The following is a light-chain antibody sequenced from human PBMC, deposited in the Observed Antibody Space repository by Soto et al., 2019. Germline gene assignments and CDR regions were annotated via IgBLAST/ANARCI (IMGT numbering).Light chain of an antibody. CDR3: QHYDTFSWT. Sequence: DIQMTQSPSTLSASVGDRVTITCRASQSISNWLAWYQQKPGKAPKVLIYKTSSLENGVTSRFSGSGSGTEFALTISSVQPDDFATYFCQHYDTFSWTFGQGTKVEMK. CDR1: QSISNW. J-gene: IGKJ1*01. V-gene: IGKV1-5*03. CDR2: KTS.